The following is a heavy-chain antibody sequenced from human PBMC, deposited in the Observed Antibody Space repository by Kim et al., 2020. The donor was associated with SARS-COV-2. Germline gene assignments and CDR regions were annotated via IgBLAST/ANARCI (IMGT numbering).Heavy chain of an antibody. J-gene: IGHJ4*02. V-gene: IGHV4-39*01. CDR2: IYYSGST. CDR3: ARRGGVVAPFDY. CDR1: GGSISSSSYY. D-gene: IGHD2-15*01. Sequence: SETLSLTCTVSGGSISSSSYYWGWIRQPPGKGLEWIGSIYYSGSTYYNPSLKSRVTISVDTSKNQFSLKLSSVTAADTAVYYCARRGGVVAPFDYWGQGTLVTVSS.